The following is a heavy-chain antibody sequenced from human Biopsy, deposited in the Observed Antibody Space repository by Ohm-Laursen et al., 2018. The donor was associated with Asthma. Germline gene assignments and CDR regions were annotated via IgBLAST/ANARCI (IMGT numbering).Heavy chain of an antibody. CDR3: SRGDSSNWSHYYFDY. CDR1: GFTVSRDN. J-gene: IGHJ4*02. CDR2: IYSGGTS. Sequence: LSLTCAASGFTVSRDNMFWVRQAPGKGMEWVSVIYSGGTSHTADSVRGRFTISRDFSKNTLHLQMHSLRAEDTAVYYCSRGDSSNWSHYYFDYWGQGTLVTVSS. D-gene: IGHD3-22*01. V-gene: IGHV3-53*01.